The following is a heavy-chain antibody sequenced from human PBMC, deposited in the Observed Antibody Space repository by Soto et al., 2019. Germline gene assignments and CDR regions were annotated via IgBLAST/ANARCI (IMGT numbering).Heavy chain of an antibody. CDR1: GYTFTLYW. D-gene: IGHD3-3*02. CDR3: AIHISNFRSYYYDMDV. Sequence: GESQKITCRGSGYTFTLYWSVWARQLPGKGLAWMAIISPGDSDPRYSPSFQGHVTITVDKSTSTAYLQWNTLKASDTAMYYCAIHISNFRSYYYDMDVWGQGTTVTVSS. CDR2: ISPGDSDP. J-gene: IGHJ6*02. V-gene: IGHV5-51*01.